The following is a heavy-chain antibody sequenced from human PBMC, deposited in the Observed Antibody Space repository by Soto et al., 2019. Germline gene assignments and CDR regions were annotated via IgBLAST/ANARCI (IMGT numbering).Heavy chain of an antibody. V-gene: IGHV1-69*13. Sequence: ASVKVSCKASGGTFSSYAISWVRQAPGQGLEWMGGIIPIFGTANYAQKFQGRVTITADESTSTAYMELSSLRSEDTAVYYCARGGSSWSDNWFDPWGQGTLVTVSS. CDR2: IIPIFGTA. J-gene: IGHJ5*02. D-gene: IGHD6-13*01. CDR1: GGTFSSYA. CDR3: ARGGSSWSDNWFDP.